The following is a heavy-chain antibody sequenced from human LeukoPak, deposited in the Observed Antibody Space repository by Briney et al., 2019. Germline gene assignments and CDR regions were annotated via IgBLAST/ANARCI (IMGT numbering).Heavy chain of an antibody. Sequence: GGSLRLSCAAPGFTFSSYWMSWVRQAPGSVLEWVANIKQDGSEKHYVDSVKGRFTISRDNAKNSLYLQMNSLRAEDTAVYYCARDLGQYYDTSDNWFDPWGQGTLVTVSS. CDR1: GFTFSSYW. D-gene: IGHD3-22*01. V-gene: IGHV3-7*01. J-gene: IGHJ5*02. CDR2: IKQDGSEK. CDR3: ARDLGQYYDTSDNWFDP.